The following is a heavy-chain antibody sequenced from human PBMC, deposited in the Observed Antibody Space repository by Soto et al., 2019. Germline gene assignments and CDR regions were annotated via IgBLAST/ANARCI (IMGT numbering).Heavy chain of an antibody. V-gene: IGHV3-30-3*01. D-gene: IGHD6-6*01. CDR1: GFTFSSYA. Sequence: QVQLVESGGGVVQPGRSLRLSCAASGFTFSSYAMHWVRQAPGKGLEWVAVISYDGSNKYYADSVKGRFTISRDNSKNTLYLQMNSLRAEDTAVYYCARAPYSSSSIEDYYYYYGMDVWGQGTTVTVSS. CDR3: ARAPYSSSSIEDYYYYYGMDV. CDR2: ISYDGSNK. J-gene: IGHJ6*02.